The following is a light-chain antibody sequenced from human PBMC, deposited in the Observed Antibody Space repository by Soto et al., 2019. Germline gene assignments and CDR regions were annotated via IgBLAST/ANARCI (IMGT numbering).Light chain of an antibody. CDR3: NSYTNSNTYV. Sequence: QSVLTQPASVSGSPGQSITISCTGTSSDVGSYNLVSWYQQHPGKAPKLMIYEGSKRPSGVSNRFSGSKSGNTASLTISGLQAEDEADYYCNSYTNSNTYVFGSGTKVTVL. CDR1: SSDVGSYNL. CDR2: EGS. J-gene: IGLJ1*01. V-gene: IGLV2-14*02.